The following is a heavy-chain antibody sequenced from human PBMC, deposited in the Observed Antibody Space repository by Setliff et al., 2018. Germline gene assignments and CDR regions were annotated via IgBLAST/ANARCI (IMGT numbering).Heavy chain of an antibody. V-gene: IGHV4-34*01. CDR2: INHSGST. Sequence: SETLSLTCAVYGGSFSGYYWSWIRQPLGKGLEWIGEINHSGSTNCNPSLKSRVTISVDTSKNQFSLKLSSVTAADTAVYYCARGGYSRGPPVYYFDYWGQGTLVTVSS. D-gene: IGHD5-12*01. J-gene: IGHJ4*02. CDR3: ARGGYSRGPPVYYFDY. CDR1: GGSFSGYY.